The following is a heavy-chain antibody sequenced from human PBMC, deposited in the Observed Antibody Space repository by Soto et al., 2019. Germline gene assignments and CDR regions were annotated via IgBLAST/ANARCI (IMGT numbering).Heavy chain of an antibody. CDR3: ARTKDIVVVPAATWFDP. J-gene: IGHJ5*02. CDR2: IYYSGST. CDR1: GGSISSYY. Sequence: ETLSLTCTVSGGSISSYYWSWIRQPPGKGLEWIGYIYYSGSTNYNPSLKSRVTISVDTSKNQFSLKLSSVTAADTAVYYCARTKDIVVVPAATWFDPWGQGTLVTVSS. V-gene: IGHV4-59*01. D-gene: IGHD2-2*01.